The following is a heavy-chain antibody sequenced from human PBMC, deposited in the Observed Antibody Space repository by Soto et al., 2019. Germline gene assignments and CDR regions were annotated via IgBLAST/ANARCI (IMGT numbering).Heavy chain of an antibody. V-gene: IGHV1-46*01. CDR1: GYTFTSYY. J-gene: IGHJ4*02. CDR2: INPSGGST. Sequence: ASVKVSCKASGYTFTSYYMHWVRQAPGQGLEWMGIINPSGGSTSYAQKFQGRVTMTRDTSTSTVYMELSSLRSEDTAVYYCARANYYYDSSGYYFNYWGQGTLVTVSS. D-gene: IGHD3-22*01. CDR3: ARANYYYDSSGYYFNY.